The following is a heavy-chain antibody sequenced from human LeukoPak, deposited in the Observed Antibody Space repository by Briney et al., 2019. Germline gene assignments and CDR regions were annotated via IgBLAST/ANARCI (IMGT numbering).Heavy chain of an antibody. CDR2: ITGDGGGT. D-gene: IGHD3-10*01. CDR3: ARDLIYGSGSLDC. CDR1: GFTFSRYW. J-gene: IGHJ4*02. V-gene: IGHV3-74*01. Sequence: GGSLRLSCAASGFTFSRYWMHWVRQAPGKGLEWVSRITGDGGGTNNADSVKGRFTISRDNAKNTLYLQMNSLRVEDTAVYYCARDLIYGSGSLDCWGQGTPVTVSS.